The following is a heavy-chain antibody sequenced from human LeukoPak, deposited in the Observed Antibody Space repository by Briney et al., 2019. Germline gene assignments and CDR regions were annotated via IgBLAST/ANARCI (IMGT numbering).Heavy chain of an antibody. D-gene: IGHD3-3*01. J-gene: IGHJ3*02. CDR1: GFTFSSYW. V-gene: IGHV3-7*01. CDR2: IKQDGSEK. CDR3: ARDSSIRYYDSWSGSYDAFDI. Sequence: SGGSLRLSCAASGFTFSSYWMSWVRQAPGKGLEWVANIKQDGSEKYYVDSVKGRFTISRDTAKNSLYLQMNSLRAEDTAVYYCARDSSIRYYDSWSGSYDAFDIWGQGTMVTVSS.